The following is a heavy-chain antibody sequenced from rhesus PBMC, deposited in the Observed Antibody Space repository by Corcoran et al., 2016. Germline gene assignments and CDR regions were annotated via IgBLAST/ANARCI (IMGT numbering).Heavy chain of an antibody. CDR3: ASGSGWSLDY. Sequence: QVQLQESGPGLVKPSETLSLTCAVSGYSISSGYGWSWIRQPPGKGLEWIGYIGGSSGSTNYNPSLKSRVTILKDTAKNQFSLKLSSVTAADTAVYYCASGSGWSLDYWGQGVLVTVSS. CDR2: IGGSSGST. J-gene: IGHJ4*01. V-gene: IGHV4-127*01. CDR1: GYSISSGYG. D-gene: IGHD6S26*01.